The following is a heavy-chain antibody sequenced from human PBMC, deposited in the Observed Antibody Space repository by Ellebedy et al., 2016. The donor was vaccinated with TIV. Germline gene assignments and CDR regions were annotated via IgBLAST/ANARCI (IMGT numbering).Heavy chain of an antibody. Sequence: GSLRLSXTVSGGSISRNDYYWGWIRQSPGKGLEWIGSIYHSGDTYYNPSLESRITMSVDTSKDQFSLKLRSVTAADTAIYYCARGDNRHLVAGYWGQGTLVVVTS. V-gene: IGHV4-39*07. CDR2: IYHSGDT. J-gene: IGHJ4*02. CDR1: GGSISRNDYY. CDR3: ARGDNRHLVAGY. D-gene: IGHD2-21*01.